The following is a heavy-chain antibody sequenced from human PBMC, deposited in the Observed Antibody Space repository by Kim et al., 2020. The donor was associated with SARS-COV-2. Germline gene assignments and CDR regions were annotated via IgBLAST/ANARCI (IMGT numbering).Heavy chain of an antibody. V-gene: IGHV3-30*07. CDR3: ARAGAGLVYYYYYGMDV. D-gene: IGHD6-13*01. Sequence: KGRFTISRDNSKNTLYLQMNTLRAEDTAKYYCARAGAGLVYYYYYGMDVWGQGTTVTVSS. J-gene: IGHJ6*02.